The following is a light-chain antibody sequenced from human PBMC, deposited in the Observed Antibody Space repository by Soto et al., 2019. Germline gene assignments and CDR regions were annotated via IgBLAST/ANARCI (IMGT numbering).Light chain of an antibody. CDR1: NSDIGVYNY. J-gene: IGLJ2*01. V-gene: IGLV2-14*01. CDR2: EVF. Sequence: QSALTQPASVSGSLGQSITISCTGTNSDIGVYNYVSWYQQHPGKAPRLIIYEVFNRPSGISHRFSGSKSGNTASLTNSGLLNEDEAYYYCSSYTTSTTVPFGGGTKLTVL. CDR3: SSYTTSTTVP.